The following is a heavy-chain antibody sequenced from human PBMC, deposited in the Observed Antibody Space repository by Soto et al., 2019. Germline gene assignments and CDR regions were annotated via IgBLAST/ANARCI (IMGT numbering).Heavy chain of an antibody. CDR1: GFTFSSYA. Sequence: PGGSLRLSCAAAGFTFSSYAMSWVRHTPGKGLEWVSVISGSGDSTYYADSVKGRFTISRDNSKNTLYLQMNSLRAEDTAVYYCARIGHSYYMDVWGKGTTVTVSS. CDR2: ISGSGDST. CDR3: ARIGHSYYMDV. V-gene: IGHV3-23*01. D-gene: IGHD3-16*01. J-gene: IGHJ6*03.